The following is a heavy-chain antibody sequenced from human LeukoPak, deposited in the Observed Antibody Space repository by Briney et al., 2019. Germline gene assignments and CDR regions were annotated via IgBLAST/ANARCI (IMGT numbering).Heavy chain of an antibody. Sequence: ASVKVSCKVSGYSLTEISMHWVRQAPGKGLEWMGGFDPEDGERMSAQKFQGGVTMTEDTSTDTAYTELSSLRPEDTAVYYCATDRDGYNYYFDSWGQGTLVTASS. CDR1: GYSLTEIS. V-gene: IGHV1-24*01. J-gene: IGHJ4*02. CDR2: FDPEDGER. D-gene: IGHD5-24*01. CDR3: ATDRDGYNYYFDS.